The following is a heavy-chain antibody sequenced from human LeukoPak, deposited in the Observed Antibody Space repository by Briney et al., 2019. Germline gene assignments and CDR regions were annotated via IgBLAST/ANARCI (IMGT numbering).Heavy chain of an antibody. J-gene: IGHJ4*02. Sequence: SETLSLTCTVSGGSINVFYWSWIRQPAGKGLQWIGRISTSGNTDYNPSLKSRVTMSVDTSKNQFSLKLSSVTAADTAVYYCARVGYYDSSGCSELVDYWGQGTLVTVSS. CDR3: ARVGYYDSSGCSELVDY. V-gene: IGHV4-4*07. CDR2: ISTSGNT. D-gene: IGHD3-22*01. CDR1: GGSINVFY.